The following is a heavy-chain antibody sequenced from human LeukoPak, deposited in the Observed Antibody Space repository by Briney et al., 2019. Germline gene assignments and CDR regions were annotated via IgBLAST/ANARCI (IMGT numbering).Heavy chain of an antibody. J-gene: IGHJ6*03. D-gene: IGHD2-15*01. CDR1: GGSISSNDYS. Sequence: SETLSLTCTVSGGSISSNDYSWGWIRQPPGKGLEWIGFHYSGTTYSNPSLKSRVTISVDTSKNQASLKLSSVTAADTAVYFCARVAKVCPGGSYFSYYYYHMDVWGIGTTVTVSS. V-gene: IGHV4-39*07. CDR3: ARVAKVCPGGSYFSYYYYHMDV. CDR2: FHYSGTT.